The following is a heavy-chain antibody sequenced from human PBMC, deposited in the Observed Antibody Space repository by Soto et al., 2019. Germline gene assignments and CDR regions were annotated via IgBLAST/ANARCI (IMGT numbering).Heavy chain of an antibody. V-gene: IGHV1-3*01. Sequence: QVQLLQSGAEVKKPGASVKVSCKASGYTFTSYAMHWVRQAPGQRLEWMGWINAGNGNTKYSQKCQVRVTMTRDTSASTAYMELSSLRSEDTAVYYCASSYYGSGNPKDYYYGMDVWGQGTTVTVSS. D-gene: IGHD3-10*01. CDR3: ASSYYGSGNPKDYYYGMDV. CDR1: GYTFTSYA. J-gene: IGHJ6*02. CDR2: INAGNGNT.